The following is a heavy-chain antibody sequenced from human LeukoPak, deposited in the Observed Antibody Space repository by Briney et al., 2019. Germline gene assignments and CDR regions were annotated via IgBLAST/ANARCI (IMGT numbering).Heavy chain of an antibody. CDR1: GGSISSSSYY. CDR3: ARRRFGYYFDY. J-gene: IGHJ4*02. V-gene: IGHV4-39*01. CDR2: IYYSGST. Sequence: SETLSLTCTVSGGSISSSSYYWGWIRQPPGKGLEWIGSIYYSGSTYYNPSLKSRVTISVDTSKNQFSLKLSSVTAADTAVYYCARRRFGYYFDYRGQGTLVTVSS. D-gene: IGHD3-16*01.